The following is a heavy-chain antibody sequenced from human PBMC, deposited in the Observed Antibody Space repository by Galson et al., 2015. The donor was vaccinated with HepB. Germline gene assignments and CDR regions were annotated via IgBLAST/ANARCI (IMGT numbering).Heavy chain of an antibody. V-gene: IGHV1-18*01. CDR1: EFDFNKYG. J-gene: IGHJ6*02. Sequence: SVKVSCKASEFDFNKYGLSWVRQAPGQGLEWMGWVSGYDGSANYAPKFQGRVTMTTEKSTGTAYMEMRSLRSDDTAVYYCARDSRLELHLNNYYSYGMDVWGQGTAVTVSS. CDR2: VSGYDGSA. D-gene: IGHD1-7*01. CDR3: ARDSRLELHLNNYYSYGMDV.